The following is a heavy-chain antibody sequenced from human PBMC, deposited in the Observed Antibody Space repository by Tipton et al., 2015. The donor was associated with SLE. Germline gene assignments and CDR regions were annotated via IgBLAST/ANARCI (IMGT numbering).Heavy chain of an antibody. CDR1: GYSISSDYY. CDR3: ARANGIVGGQVPYWYFDL. CDR2: VYHSGST. J-gene: IGHJ2*01. D-gene: IGHD1-26*01. Sequence: TLSLTCDVYGYSISSDYYWGWIRQPPGKGLEWIGSVYHSGSTYYNPSLKSRVTISLDTSKNQFSLKLSSVSAADTAVYYCARANGIVGGQVPYWYFDLWGRGTLVTVSS. V-gene: IGHV4-38-2*01.